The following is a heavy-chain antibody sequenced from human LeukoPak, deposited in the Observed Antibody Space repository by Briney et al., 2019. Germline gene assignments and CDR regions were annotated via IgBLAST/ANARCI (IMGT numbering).Heavy chain of an antibody. CDR1: GGSISSSSYY. CDR2: IYYSGST. Sequence: PSETLSLPCTVSGGSISSSSYYWRWIRQPPGKGLEWIGSIYYSGSTYYNPSFKSRVTISVDTSKNQFSLKLSSVTAADTAVYYCARLLSNKYAFDMGGQGTMVTVSS. J-gene: IGHJ3*02. V-gene: IGHV4-39*01. CDR3: ARLLSNKYAFDM.